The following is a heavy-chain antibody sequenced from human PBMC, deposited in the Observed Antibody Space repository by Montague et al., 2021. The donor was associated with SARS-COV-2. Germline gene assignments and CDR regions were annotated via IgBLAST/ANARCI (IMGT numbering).Heavy chain of an antibody. D-gene: IGHD5-12*01. J-gene: IGHJ3*02. CDR3: ARRGRKLLPVATTIGGFDI. V-gene: IGHV4-39*02. Sequence: SETLSLTCTVSGASISSNNYYWDWIRQPPGKGLEWIGRIYDSGSTYYNPSLKSRVTISVDTSKNHFSLKLNSVTAADTAVYYCARRGRKLLPVATTIGGFDIWGQGTMVTVSS. CDR1: GASISSNNYY. CDR2: IYDSGST.